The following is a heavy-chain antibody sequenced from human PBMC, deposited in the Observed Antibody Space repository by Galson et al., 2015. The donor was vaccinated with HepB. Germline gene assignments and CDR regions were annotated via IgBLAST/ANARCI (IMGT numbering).Heavy chain of an antibody. V-gene: IGHV4-4*02. D-gene: IGHD3-22*01. J-gene: IGHJ6*02. Sequence: ETLSLTCAVSGGSISSSNWWSWVRQPPGKGLEWIGEIYHSGSTNYNPSLKSRVTISVDKSKNQFSLKLSSVTAADTAVYYCARDKYYDSSEVASRYGMDVWGQGTTVTVSS. CDR2: IYHSGST. CDR1: GGSISSSNW. CDR3: ARDKYYDSSEVASRYGMDV.